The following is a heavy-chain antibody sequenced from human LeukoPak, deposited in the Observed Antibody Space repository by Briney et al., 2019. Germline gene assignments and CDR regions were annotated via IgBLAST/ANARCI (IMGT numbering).Heavy chain of an antibody. CDR1: GGSMNNYY. D-gene: IGHD4-17*01. CDR2: ISDSGST. Sequence: SETLSLTCTVSGGSMNNYYWSWIRQAPGKGLEWIGYISDSGSTNYNPSLRSRVTISVDTSKNQFSLKLSSVTAADTALYYCARYDYGDYWFDPWGQGTLVTVSS. J-gene: IGHJ5*02. V-gene: IGHV4-59*01. CDR3: ARYDYGDYWFDP.